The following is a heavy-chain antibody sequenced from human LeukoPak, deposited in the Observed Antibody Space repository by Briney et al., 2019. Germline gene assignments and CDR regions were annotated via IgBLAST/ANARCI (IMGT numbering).Heavy chain of an antibody. Sequence: PGGSLRLSCAASGFTFSDYYMSWIRQAPGKGLEWVSYISSSGSTIYYADSVKGRFTISRDNAKNSLYLQMNSLRAEDTAVYYCARDIEEGSGSYYNQYYYYYGMDVWGQGTTVTVSS. J-gene: IGHJ6*02. CDR1: GFTFSDYY. CDR3: ARDIEEGSGSYYNQYYYYYGMDV. V-gene: IGHV3-11*01. D-gene: IGHD3-10*01. CDR2: ISSSGSTI.